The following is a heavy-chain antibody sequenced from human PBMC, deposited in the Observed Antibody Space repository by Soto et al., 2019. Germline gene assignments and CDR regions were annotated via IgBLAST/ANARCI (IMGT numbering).Heavy chain of an antibody. CDR1: GFTFSSYA. CDR3: AKDRITIFGVVITNDAFDI. D-gene: IGHD3-3*01. J-gene: IGHJ3*02. Sequence: GGSLRLSCAASGFTFSSYAMSWVRQAPGKGLEWVSAISGSGGSTYYADSVKGRFTISRDNSKNTLYLQMNSLRAEDTAVYYCAKDRITIFGVVITNDAFDIWGQGTMVTVSS. V-gene: IGHV3-23*01. CDR2: ISGSGGST.